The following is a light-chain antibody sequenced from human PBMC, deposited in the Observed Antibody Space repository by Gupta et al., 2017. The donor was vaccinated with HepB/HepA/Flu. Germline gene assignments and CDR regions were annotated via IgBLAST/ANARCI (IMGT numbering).Light chain of an antibody. J-gene: IGLJ3*02. CDR2: TSR. CDR3: QSEDSSGTGV. Sequence: SYELTQPPSVSASPGQTARITCSGDAVPTQHAYWYQQQPCQAPVLVIYTSRQRPPGIDGRFCGTSSGTTVTLTTSGVEAEEEDDYYRQSEDSSGTGVFGGGTKLTVL. V-gene: IGLV3-25*02. CDR1: AVPTQH.